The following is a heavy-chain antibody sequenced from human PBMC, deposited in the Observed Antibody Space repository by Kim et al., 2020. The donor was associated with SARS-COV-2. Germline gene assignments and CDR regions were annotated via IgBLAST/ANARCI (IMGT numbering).Heavy chain of an antibody. V-gene: IGHV1-69*13. Sequence: SVKVSCKASGGTFSSYAISWVRQAPGQGLEWMGGIIPIFGTANYAQKFQGRVTITADESTSTAYMELSSLRSEDTAVYYCARGGIAVAGRDYYYGMDVWGQGTTVTVSS. CDR3: ARGGIAVAGRDYYYGMDV. J-gene: IGHJ6*02. D-gene: IGHD6-19*01. CDR2: IIPIFGTA. CDR1: GGTFSSYA.